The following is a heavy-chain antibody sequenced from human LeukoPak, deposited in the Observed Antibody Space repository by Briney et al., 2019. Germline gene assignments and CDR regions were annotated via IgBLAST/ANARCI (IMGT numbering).Heavy chain of an antibody. J-gene: IGHJ6*03. D-gene: IGHD4-17*01. CDR2: INHSGST. Sequence: SETLSLACAVYGGSFSGYYWSWIRQPPGKGLEWIGEINHSGSTNYNPSLKSRVTISVDTSKNQFSLQLNSVTPEDTAVYYCARVLRKGPYGDGGYFYFFMDVWGKGTTVTVSS. CDR1: GGSFSGYY. V-gene: IGHV4-34*01. CDR3: ARVLRKGPYGDGGYFYFFMDV.